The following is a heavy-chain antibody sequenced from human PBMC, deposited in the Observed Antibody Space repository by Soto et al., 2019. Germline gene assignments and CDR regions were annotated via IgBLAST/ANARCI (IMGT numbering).Heavy chain of an antibody. D-gene: IGHD6-13*01. V-gene: IGHV3-33*01. CDR2: IWYDGSNK. J-gene: IGHJ3*02. Sequence: GGSLRLSCAASGFTFSSYGMHWVRQAPGKGLEWEAVIWYDGSNKYHADSVKGRFTISSDNSKNTLYLQMNSLRAEDTAVYYCAREFRSSARGAFDIWGQGTMVTVSS. CDR1: GFTFSSYG. CDR3: AREFRSSARGAFDI.